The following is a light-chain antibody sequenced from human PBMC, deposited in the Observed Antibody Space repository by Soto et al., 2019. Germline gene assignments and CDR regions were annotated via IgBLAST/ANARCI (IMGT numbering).Light chain of an antibody. V-gene: IGKV1-39*01. CDR3: HQSYSTPVYT. J-gene: IGKJ2*01. CDR2: AAS. Sequence: DIQMTQSPSSLSASVGDRVTITCRASQSISSYLNWYQQKPGKAPKLLIYAASSLQSGDPSRFSGSGSGTDFTLSISSLQPEDFATYYCHQSYSTPVYTFGQGTKLEIK. CDR1: QSISSY.